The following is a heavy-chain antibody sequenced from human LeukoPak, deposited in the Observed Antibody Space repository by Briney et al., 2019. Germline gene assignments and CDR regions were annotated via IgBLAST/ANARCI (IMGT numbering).Heavy chain of an antibody. Sequence: GGSLRLSCAASGFTFSSYGMHWVRQAPGKGLEWVAVISYDGSNKYYADSVKGRFTISRDNSKNTLYLQMNSLRAEDTAVYYCAKASDTAMVTTVDYWGQGTLVTVSS. CDR2: ISYDGSNK. V-gene: IGHV3-30*18. D-gene: IGHD5-18*01. J-gene: IGHJ4*02. CDR1: GFTFSSYG. CDR3: AKASDTAMVTTVDY.